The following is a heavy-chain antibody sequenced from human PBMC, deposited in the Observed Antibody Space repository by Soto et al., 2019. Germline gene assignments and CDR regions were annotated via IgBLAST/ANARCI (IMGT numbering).Heavy chain of an antibody. D-gene: IGHD3-3*01. V-gene: IGHV4-39*02. CDR3: ARENHKSGYPHNWFDP. CDR1: GGSISSSSYY. Sequence: SETLSLTCSVSGGSISSSSYYWGWIRQPPGKGLEWIGSIYNSGSTYYNSSLKSRVTISVDTSKNQFSLKLSSVTAADTAGYYCARENHKSGYPHNWFDPWGQGITVTVSS. CDR2: IYNSGST. J-gene: IGHJ5*02.